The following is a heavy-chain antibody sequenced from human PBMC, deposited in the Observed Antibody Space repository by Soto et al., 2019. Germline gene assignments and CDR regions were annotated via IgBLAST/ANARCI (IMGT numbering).Heavy chain of an antibody. D-gene: IGHD6-19*01. CDR2: ISAYNGNT. Sequence: QVQLVQSGAEVKKPGASVKVSCKASGYTFTSYGISWVRQAPGQGLEWMGWISAYNGNTNYAQKLQGRVTMTTDTSTSTADMELRRLRSDDTAVYYCARADTEYSRGWLYYYCYGMDVWGQGTTVTVSS. CDR3: ARADTEYSRGWLYYYCYGMDV. CDR1: GYTFTSYG. J-gene: IGHJ6*02. V-gene: IGHV1-18*01.